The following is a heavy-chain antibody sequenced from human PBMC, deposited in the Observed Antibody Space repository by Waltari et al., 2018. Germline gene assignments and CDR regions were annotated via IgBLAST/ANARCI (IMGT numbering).Heavy chain of an antibody. V-gene: IGHV3-7*01. D-gene: IGHD1-26*01. CDR2: RKQDGSEK. CDR3: ARSGSLAENY. CDR1: GFPFSSYW. J-gene: IGHJ4*02. Sequence: EVQLVESGGGLVQPGGSLRLSCAASGFPFSSYWMSWVRQAPGKGLEGGANRKQDGSEKDYVESVKGRFTISRDNAKNSRYLKMNSLRAEDTAGYYCARSGSLAENYWGQGTLVTVSS.